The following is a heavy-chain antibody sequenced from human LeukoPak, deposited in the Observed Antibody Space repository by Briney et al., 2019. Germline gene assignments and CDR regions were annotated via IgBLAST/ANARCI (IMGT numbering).Heavy chain of an antibody. CDR1: GFTFRRDS. V-gene: IGHV3-21*01. J-gene: IGHJ4*02. CDR3: ARVPGGEVDY. Sequence: GGSLRLSWAASGFTFRRDSMNWVRQAPGKGLEWVSSMSSSSSYIYYADSVKGRFTISRDNAKNSLYLQMNSLRAEDTAVYYCARVPGGEVDYWGQGTLVTVSS. CDR2: MSSSSSYI. D-gene: IGHD3-16*01.